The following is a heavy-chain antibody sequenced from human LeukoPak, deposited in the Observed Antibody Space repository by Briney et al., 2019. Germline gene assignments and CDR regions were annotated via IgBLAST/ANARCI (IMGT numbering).Heavy chain of an antibody. J-gene: IGHJ4*02. CDR1: GGSVSSASYY. D-gene: IGHD6-19*01. CDR2: IYYSGST. CDR3: ARVRDSSGWYGGDY. Sequence: SETLSLTCTVSGGSVSSASYYWSWIRQPPGKGLEWIGYIYYSGSTNYNPSLKSRVTISVDTSKNQFSLKLSSVTAADTAVYYCARVRDSSGWYGGDYWGQGTLVTVSS. V-gene: IGHV4-61*01.